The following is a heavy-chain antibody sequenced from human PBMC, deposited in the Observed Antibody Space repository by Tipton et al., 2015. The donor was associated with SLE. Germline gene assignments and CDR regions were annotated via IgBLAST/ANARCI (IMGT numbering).Heavy chain of an antibody. J-gene: IGHJ6*03. Sequence: GLVKPSETLSLTCTVSGVFISTSSDYWGWIRQPPGKGLEWIGDIFYSGSTYYNPSLESRVTMSVDTSKNQVSLKVTSVTPADTAKYYCARGQEVAATDHYYYMDVWGKGTTVTVSS. D-gene: IGHD6-19*01. CDR3: ARGQEVAATDHYYYMDV. CDR2: IFYSGST. CDR1: GVFISTSSDY. V-gene: IGHV4-39*07.